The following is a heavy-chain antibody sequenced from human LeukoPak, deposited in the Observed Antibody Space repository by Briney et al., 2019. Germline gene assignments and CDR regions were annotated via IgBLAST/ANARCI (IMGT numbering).Heavy chain of an antibody. CDR2: MSNSGST. J-gene: IGHJ5*02. Sequence: SETLSLTCTVSGGSISSGDYCWNWIRQPPGEGLEWIGYMSNSGSTYYNPSLKSRVTVSVDTSKNQFSLRLSSVTAADTAVYYCARSAHSSGWYDNWGQGTLVTVSS. D-gene: IGHD6-19*01. CDR1: GGSISSGDYC. V-gene: IGHV4-30-4*08. CDR3: ARSAHSSGWYDN.